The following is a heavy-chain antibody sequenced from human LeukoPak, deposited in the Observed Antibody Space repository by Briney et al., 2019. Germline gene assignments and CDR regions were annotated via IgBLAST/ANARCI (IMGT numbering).Heavy chain of an antibody. V-gene: IGHV6-1*01. CDR3: ARGGGTGTPRGYWFDY. CDR2: TYYRSKWYN. D-gene: IGHD1-7*01. CDR1: GDSVSSNSAA. Sequence: SQTLSLTCAISGDSVSSNSAAWNWIRPSPSRGLEWLGRTYYRSKWYNDYAVSVKSRITINPDTSKNQFSLQLNSVTPEDTAVYYCARGGGTGTPRGYWFDYWGQGTLVTVSS. J-gene: IGHJ4*02.